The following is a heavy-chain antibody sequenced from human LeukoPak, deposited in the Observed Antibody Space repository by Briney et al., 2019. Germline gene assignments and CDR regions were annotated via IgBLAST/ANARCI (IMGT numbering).Heavy chain of an antibody. D-gene: IGHD5-12*01. CDR3: AKDTRRDIVATFVYYYYGMDV. CDR2: ISGSGGST. Sequence: PGASLRLSCAASGFTFSRYGMSWVRQDPGEGLEWVSAISGSGGSTYYADSVKGRFTISRDNSKNTLYLQMNSLRAEDTAVYYCAKDTRRDIVATFVYYYYGMDVWGQGTTVTVSS. J-gene: IGHJ6*02. V-gene: IGHV3-23*01. CDR1: GFTFSRYG.